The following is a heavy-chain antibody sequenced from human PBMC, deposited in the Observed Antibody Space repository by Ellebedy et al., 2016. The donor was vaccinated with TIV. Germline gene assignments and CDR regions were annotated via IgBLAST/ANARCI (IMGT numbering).Heavy chain of an antibody. CDR1: GFTFNNYG. D-gene: IGHD2-15*01. Sequence: GESLKISCAASGFTFNNYGMSWVRQAPGKGLEWVSYISSSSSTIYYADSVKGRFTISRDNAKNSLYLQMNSLRAEDTAVYYCARLRGADFVGSWGQGTLVTVSS. J-gene: IGHJ4*02. V-gene: IGHV3-48*01. CDR2: ISSSSSTI. CDR3: ARLRGADFVGS.